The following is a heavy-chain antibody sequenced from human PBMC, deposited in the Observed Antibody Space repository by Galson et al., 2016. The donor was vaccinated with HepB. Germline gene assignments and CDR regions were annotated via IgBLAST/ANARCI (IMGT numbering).Heavy chain of an antibody. CDR3: VRDGDTVVFPLDY. Sequence: SLRLSCAASGFTFGDFWMHWVRQAPGKGLVWVSRIDSDGTSTKDADSVKGRFITSRDNAKNTLYLQMNNLRVEDTAVYYCVRDGDTVVFPLDYWGQGTLVTVSS. CDR2: IDSDGTST. D-gene: IGHD5-18*01. J-gene: IGHJ4*02. CDR1: GFTFGDFW. V-gene: IGHV3-74*01.